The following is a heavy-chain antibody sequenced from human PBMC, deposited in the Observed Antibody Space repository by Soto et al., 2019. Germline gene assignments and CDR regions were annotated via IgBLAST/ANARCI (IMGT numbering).Heavy chain of an antibody. CDR2: IWYDGSNK. CDR1: GFTFSSYG. CDR3: ARDQTLNYYDSSGYYANDAFDI. D-gene: IGHD3-22*01. V-gene: IGHV3-33*01. J-gene: IGHJ3*02. Sequence: ESGGGVVQPGRSLRLSCAASGFTFSSYGMHWVRQAPCKGLEWVAVIWYDGSNKYYADSVKGRFTISRDNSKNTLYLQMNSLRAEDTAVYYCARDQTLNYYDSSGYYANDAFDIWGQGTMVTVSS.